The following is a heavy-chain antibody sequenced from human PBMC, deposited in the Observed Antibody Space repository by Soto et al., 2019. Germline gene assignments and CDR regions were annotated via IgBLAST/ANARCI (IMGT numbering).Heavy chain of an antibody. J-gene: IGHJ5*02. Sequence: QVPLVQSGAEVKKPGASVKVSCKASGYNFTQYTIHWVRQAPGQRLEWMGWITAGDGKTQYSKKFQTRVTIRSDVSATTVYMDLNSLRSEDTAVYYCARDLYSSSFFWFDAWGRGTRVIVSS. CDR3: ARDLYSSSFFWFDA. D-gene: IGHD2-2*01. V-gene: IGHV1-3*01. CDR2: ITAGDGKT. CDR1: GYNFTQYT.